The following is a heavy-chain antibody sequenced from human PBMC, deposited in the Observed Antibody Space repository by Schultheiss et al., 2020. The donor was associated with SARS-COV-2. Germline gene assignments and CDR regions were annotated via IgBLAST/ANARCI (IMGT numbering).Heavy chain of an antibody. CDR1: GGSISSSNW. V-gene: IGHV4-4*02. J-gene: IGHJ6*02. Sequence: SETLSLTCTVSGGSISSSNWWSWVRQPPGKGLEWIGYIYYSGSTYYNPSLKSRVTISVDKSKNQFSLKLSSVTAADTAVFYCARGTDKNLFGDYVPYYFGMDVWGQGTTVTVSS. D-gene: IGHD4-17*01. CDR3: ARGTDKNLFGDYVPYYFGMDV. CDR2: IYYSGST.